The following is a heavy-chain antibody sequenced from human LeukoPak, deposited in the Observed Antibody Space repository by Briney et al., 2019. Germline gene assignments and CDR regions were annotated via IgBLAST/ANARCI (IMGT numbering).Heavy chain of an antibody. CDR3: ASTYYSNHHGMDV. D-gene: IGHD4-4*01. V-gene: IGHV3-66*01. CDR1: GFTFSSYA. Sequence: PGGSLRLSCAASGFTFSSYAMSWVRQAPGKGLEWVSVIYSGGSTYYADSVKGRFTISRDNSKNTLYLQMNSLRAEDTAVYYCASTYYSNHHGMDVWGQGTTVTVSS. J-gene: IGHJ6*02. CDR2: IYSGGST.